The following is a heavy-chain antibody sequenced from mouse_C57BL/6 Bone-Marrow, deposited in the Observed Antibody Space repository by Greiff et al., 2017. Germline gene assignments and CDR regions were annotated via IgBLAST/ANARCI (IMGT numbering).Heavy chain of an antibody. V-gene: IGHV10-1*01. J-gene: IGHJ4*01. CDR1: GFSFNTYA. CDR2: IRSKSNNYAT. D-gene: IGHD4-1*01. CDR3: VSQTGTSYYAMDY. Sequence: EVHLVESGGGLVQPKGSLKLSCAASGFSFNTYAMNWVRQAPGKGLEWVARIRSKSNNYATYYADSVKDRFTISRDDSESMLYLQMNNLKTEDTAMYYCVSQTGTSYYAMDYWGQGTSVTVSS.